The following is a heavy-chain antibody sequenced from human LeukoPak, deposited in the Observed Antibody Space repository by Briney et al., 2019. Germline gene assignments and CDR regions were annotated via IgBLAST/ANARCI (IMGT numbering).Heavy chain of an antibody. V-gene: IGHV3-7*01. D-gene: IGHD3-22*01. Sequence: GGSLRLSCAASGFTFSSYWISWVRQAPGKGLEWVANIKQDGSEKYYVDSVKGRFTISRDNAKNSLYLQMNSLRAEDTAVYYCARDVDSSGYLDYWGQGTLVTVSS. J-gene: IGHJ4*02. CDR1: GFTFSSYW. CDR2: IKQDGSEK. CDR3: ARDVDSSGYLDY.